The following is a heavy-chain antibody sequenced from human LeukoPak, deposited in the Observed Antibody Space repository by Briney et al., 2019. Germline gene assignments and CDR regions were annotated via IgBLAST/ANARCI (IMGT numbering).Heavy chain of an antibody. Sequence: SETLSLTCAAYSGSISSYYWSWIRQPAGKGLEWLGRIYTSGSTNYNPSLKSRVTMSVDTSKNQFSLKLSSVTAADTAVYYCAREFPYCSSTSCYYYFDYWGQGTLVTVSS. CDR2: IYTSGST. D-gene: IGHD2-2*01. V-gene: IGHV4-4*07. CDR1: SGSISSYY. CDR3: AREFPYCSSTSCYYYFDY. J-gene: IGHJ4*02.